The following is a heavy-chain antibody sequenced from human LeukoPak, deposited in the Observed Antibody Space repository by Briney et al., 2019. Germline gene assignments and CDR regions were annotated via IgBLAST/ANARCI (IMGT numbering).Heavy chain of an antibody. CDR3: ARGRCSGGSCYLGYFQH. J-gene: IGHJ1*01. V-gene: IGHV4-39*01. CDR2: IYYSGST. D-gene: IGHD2-15*01. Sequence: SETLSLTCTVSGGSISSSSYYWGWIRQPPGKGLEWIGSIYYSGSTYYNPSLKSRVTISVDTSKHQFSLKLSSVTAADTAVYYCARGRCSGGSCYLGYFQHWGQGTLVTVSS. CDR1: GGSISSSSYY.